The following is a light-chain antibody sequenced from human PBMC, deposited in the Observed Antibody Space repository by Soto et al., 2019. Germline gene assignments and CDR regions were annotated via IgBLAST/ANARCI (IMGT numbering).Light chain of an antibody. CDR1: SSDVGGYNY. CDR2: EVN. J-gene: IGLJ1*01. CDR3: SSRTISRTPFV. V-gene: IGLV2-14*01. Sequence: QSVLTQPASVSGSPGQSITISCTGTSSDVGGYNYVSWYQQHPGNAPRLMIYEVNNRPSGVPNRFSGSKSGNTASLTISGLQAKDEADYYCSSRTISRTPFVFGTGTKVTVL.